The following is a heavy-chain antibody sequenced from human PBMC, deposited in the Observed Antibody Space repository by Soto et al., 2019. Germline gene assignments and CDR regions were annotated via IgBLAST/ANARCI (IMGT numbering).Heavy chain of an antibody. V-gene: IGHV3-66*01. CDR3: ARCGGSGTYCYYFEY. Sequence: EVQLVESGGGLIQPGGSLRLSCAASAFTVSSNFMSWVRQAPGKGLEWVSVIYSGGSTYYADSVKVRFTISRDNSKNTLYLQMNSLRAEDRAVYYCARCGGSGTYCYYFEYWGQGTLVTVSS. J-gene: IGHJ4*02. CDR1: AFTVSSNF. CDR2: IYSGGST. D-gene: IGHD3-10*01.